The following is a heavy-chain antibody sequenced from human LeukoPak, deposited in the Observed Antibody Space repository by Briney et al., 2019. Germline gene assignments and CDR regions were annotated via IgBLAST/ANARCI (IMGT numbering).Heavy chain of an antibody. Sequence: SETLSLTCTVSGASISSRSYHWGWLRQPPGKGLEWIGNIYYSGNTFYNPSLKSRVTISVDTSKNQFSLKLSSVTAADTAVYYCARLLGLWFGELSWFDPWGQGTLVTVSS. V-gene: IGHV4-39*01. CDR3: ARLLGLWFGELSWFDP. D-gene: IGHD3-10*01. CDR1: GASISSRSYH. CDR2: IYYSGNT. J-gene: IGHJ5*02.